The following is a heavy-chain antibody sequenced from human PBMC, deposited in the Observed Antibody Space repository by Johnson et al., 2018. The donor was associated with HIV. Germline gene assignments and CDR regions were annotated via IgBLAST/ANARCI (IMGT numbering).Heavy chain of an antibody. CDR3: TTEAYSSSSAAFDI. D-gene: IGHD6-6*01. CDR2: IKSKTDGGTT. J-gene: IGHJ3*02. Sequence: VQLVEPGGGVVQPGGSLRLSCAASGFTFSNAWMSWVRQAPGKGLEWVGRIKSKTDGGTTDYAAPVKGRFTISRDDSKNTLYLQMNSLKTEDTAVYYCTTEAYSSSSAAFDIWGQGTMVTVSS. V-gene: IGHV3-15*01. CDR1: GFTFSNAW.